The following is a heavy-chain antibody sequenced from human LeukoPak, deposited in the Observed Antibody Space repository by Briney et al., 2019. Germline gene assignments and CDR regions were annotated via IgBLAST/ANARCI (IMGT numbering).Heavy chain of an antibody. CDR1: GFTFSYYN. CDR2: ISSSSTII. J-gene: IGHJ5*02. V-gene: IGHV3-48*01. Sequence: GGSLRLSCAASGFTFSYYNMNWVRQAPGKGLEWVSFISSSSTIIYYADSVKGRFTISRDNAKNSLYLQMSSLRAEDTAVYYCARDPEGGFDPWGQGTLVTVSS. D-gene: IGHD1-14*01. CDR3: ARDPEGGFDP.